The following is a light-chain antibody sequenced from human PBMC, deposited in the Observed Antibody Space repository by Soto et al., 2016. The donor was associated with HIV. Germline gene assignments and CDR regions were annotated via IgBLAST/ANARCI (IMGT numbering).Light chain of an antibody. CDR1: SIRTYS. J-gene: IGLJ3*02. CDR2: AKN. V-gene: IGLV3-19*01. Sequence: SSELTQDPSVSVALGQTVRITCQGDSIRTYSASWYQQKPGQAPVVAIYAKNNRPSGIPDRFSGSISGNTASLTITGAQAEDEADYYCDSRDSSGYLWVFGGGTKLTV. CDR3: DSRDSSGYLWV.